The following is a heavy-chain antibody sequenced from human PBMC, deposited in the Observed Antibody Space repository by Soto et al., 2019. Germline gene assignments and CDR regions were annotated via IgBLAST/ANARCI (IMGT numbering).Heavy chain of an antibody. CDR3: AKGPSSGWYYFDY. V-gene: IGHV3-23*01. Sequence: GSLRLSCAASGFTFSSYAMSWVRQAPGKGLEWVSVISDSSSSTNYAYYAVSVKGRFTMSRDNSKNTLYLQMNSLRAEDTALYYCAKGPSSGWYYFDYWGQGTLVTVSS. CDR2: ISDSSSST. CDR1: GFTFSSYA. D-gene: IGHD6-19*01. J-gene: IGHJ4*02.